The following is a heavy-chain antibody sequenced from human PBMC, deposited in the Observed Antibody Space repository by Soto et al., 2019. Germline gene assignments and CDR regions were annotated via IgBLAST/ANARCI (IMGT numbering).Heavy chain of an antibody. CDR3: ARGDYYDSSGYYDFDY. J-gene: IGHJ4*02. Sequence: GASVKVSCKASGGTFSSYAISWVRQAPGQGLEWMGGIIPIFGTANYAQKFQGRVTITADESTSTAYMELSSLRSEDTAVYYCARGDYYDSSGYYDFDYWGQGTLVTVSS. CDR2: IIPIFGTA. CDR1: GGTFSSYA. V-gene: IGHV1-69*13. D-gene: IGHD3-22*01.